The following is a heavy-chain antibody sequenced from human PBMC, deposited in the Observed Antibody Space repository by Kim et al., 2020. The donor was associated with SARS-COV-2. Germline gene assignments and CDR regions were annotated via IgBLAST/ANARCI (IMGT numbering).Heavy chain of an antibody. CDR2: IDCGNGNT. V-gene: IGHV1-3*01. CDR1: GHFFTRDS. J-gene: IGHJ4*02. Sequence: ASVKVSCKTSGHFFTRDSIHWVRQAPGQGLEWMGGIDCGNGNTIYSQKFQGRVTFTTDTSASTAYMALSCLRSEDSAVYYCLGGFYFDYWGQGTLVTVSS. CDR3: LGGFYFDY. D-gene: IGHD3-16*01.